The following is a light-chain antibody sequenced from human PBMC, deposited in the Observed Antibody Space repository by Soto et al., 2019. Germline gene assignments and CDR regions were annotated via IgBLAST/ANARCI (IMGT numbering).Light chain of an antibody. CDR1: QSVSSSY. J-gene: IGKJ2*01. CDR2: GAS. V-gene: IGKV3-20*01. Sequence: EIVLTQSPGTLSLSPGERATLSCRASQSVSSSYLAWYQQKPGQAPRLLIYGASSRATGIPDRFSGSGSGTDFTLTISRLEPEDFAVYYCQQYGSSPPATFGQGTNLEIK. CDR3: QQYGSSPPAT.